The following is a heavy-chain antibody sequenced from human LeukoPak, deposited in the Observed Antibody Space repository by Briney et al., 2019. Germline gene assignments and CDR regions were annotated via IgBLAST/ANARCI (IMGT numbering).Heavy chain of an antibody. CDR3: ARDRITRDYYEPRYAFDI. CDR2: ISAYNGNT. CDR1: DYTFTSYG. Sequence: ASVRVSCKASDYTFTSYGISWVRQGPGQGLEWMGWISAYNGNTNYAQKLQGRVTMTTDTSTSTAYMELRSLRSDDTAVYYCARDRITRDYYEPRYAFDIWGQGTMVTVSS. J-gene: IGHJ3*02. V-gene: IGHV1-18*01. D-gene: IGHD3-22*01.